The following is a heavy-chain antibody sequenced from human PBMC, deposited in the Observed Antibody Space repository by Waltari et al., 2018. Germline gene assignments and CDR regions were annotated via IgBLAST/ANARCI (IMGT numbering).Heavy chain of an antibody. Sequence: QVQLVQSGAEVKKPGASVKVYCKVSGYTLTELSMHWVRQAPGQGLEWMGGFVPEDGEAIDAQKFQGRVTMTEDTSTDTAYMELSSLRSEDTAVYYCATPAGVQSDAFDIWGQGTMVTVSS. CDR2: FVPEDGEA. CDR3: ATPAGVQSDAFDI. D-gene: IGHD2-2*01. CDR1: GYTLTELS. V-gene: IGHV1-24*01. J-gene: IGHJ3*02.